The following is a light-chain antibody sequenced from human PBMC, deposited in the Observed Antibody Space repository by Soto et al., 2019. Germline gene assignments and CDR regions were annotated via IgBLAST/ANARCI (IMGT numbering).Light chain of an antibody. Sequence: DIPMTQSPSTLSAFVGDRVTITCRASQSISDLLAWYQQKPGKAPKLLIYKASTLKSGVPSRFSGSGSGTEYTLTISSLQPDDFATYYCQQYNGYWTFGQGTKVEIK. J-gene: IGKJ1*01. CDR3: QQYNGYWT. CDR1: QSISDL. CDR2: KAS. V-gene: IGKV1-5*03.